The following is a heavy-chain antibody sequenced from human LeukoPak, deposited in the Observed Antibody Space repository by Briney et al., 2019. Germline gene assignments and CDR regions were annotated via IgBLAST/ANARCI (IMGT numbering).Heavy chain of an antibody. D-gene: IGHD6-19*01. CDR1: GFTFSSYS. J-gene: IGHJ4*02. Sequence: GGSLRLSCAASGFTFSSYSMNWVRQAPGKGLEWVSSISSSSSYIYYADSVKGRFTISRDNAKNSLYLQMNSLRAEDTAVYYCARGAVAGLHFDYWGQGTLVTASS. CDR2: ISSSSSYI. V-gene: IGHV3-21*01. CDR3: ARGAVAGLHFDY.